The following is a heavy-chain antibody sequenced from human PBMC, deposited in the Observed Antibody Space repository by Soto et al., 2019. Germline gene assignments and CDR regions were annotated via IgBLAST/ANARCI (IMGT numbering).Heavy chain of an antibody. CDR2: IYWNDDD. CDR3: AHRPGGSGFRYYFDY. V-gene: IGHV2-5*01. CDR1: GFSLTSSGVG. Sequence: SGPTLVNPTQTLTLTCSFSGFSLTSSGVGVGWFRQPPGKALEWLGLIYWNDDDRYRASLHSRLTITKDTSKNQVVLTMTNMDPVDTATYYCAHRPGGSGFRYYFDYWGQGTLVTVSS. D-gene: IGHD6-19*01. J-gene: IGHJ4*02.